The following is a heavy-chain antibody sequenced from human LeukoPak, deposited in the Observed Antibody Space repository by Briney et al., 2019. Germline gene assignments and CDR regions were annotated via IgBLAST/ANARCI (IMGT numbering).Heavy chain of an antibody. CDR3: AKAPVTSCRGAYCYPFDS. V-gene: IGHV3-23*01. J-gene: IGHJ4*02. Sequence: GGSLRLSCAASGFTFSSYGMSWVRQAPGKGLEWVSAISGSGGSTYYADSVKGRFTISRDNSKNTLYLQMNSLRAEDAAVYFCAKAPVTSCRGAYCYPFDSWGQGTLVTVSS. D-gene: IGHD2-21*01. CDR2: ISGSGGST. CDR1: GFTFSSYG.